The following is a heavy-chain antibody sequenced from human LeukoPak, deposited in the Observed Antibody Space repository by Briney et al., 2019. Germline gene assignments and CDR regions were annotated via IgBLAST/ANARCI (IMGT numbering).Heavy chain of an antibody. V-gene: IGHV4-31*03. J-gene: IGHJ4*02. CDR1: GGSISSGGYY. CDR3: ARGSRYGIKFDY. CDR2: IYYSGST. D-gene: IGHD1-14*01. Sequence: SETLSLTCTLSGGSISSGGYYWNWIRQHPGKGLEWIGYIYYSGSTYYNPSLKSRVTISVDTSRNQFSLKLSSVTAADTAVYYCARGSRYGIKFDYWGQGTLVTVSS.